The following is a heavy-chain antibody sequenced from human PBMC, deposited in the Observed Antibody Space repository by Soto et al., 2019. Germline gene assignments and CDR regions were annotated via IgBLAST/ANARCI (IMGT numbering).Heavy chain of an antibody. D-gene: IGHD5-12*01. CDR2: ISGSGANT. V-gene: IGHV3-23*01. J-gene: IGHJ4*02. CDR1: GFTFSNYA. CDR3: ATYYYLRQSFYFDY. Sequence: EVQLLESGGGLVQPGGSLRLSCAASGFTFSNYAMSWVRQAPGKGLEWVSTISGSGANTYYADSVKGRFTISRDNSKNTLSLQMTSLRAEDTAISYCATYYYLRQSFYFDYWAQAILVTVSS.